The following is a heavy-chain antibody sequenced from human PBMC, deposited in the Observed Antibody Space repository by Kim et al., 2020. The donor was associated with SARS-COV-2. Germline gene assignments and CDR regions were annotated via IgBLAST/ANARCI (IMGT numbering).Heavy chain of an antibody. CDR2: INSDGSST. CDR3: YGSGSYVEYDY. CDR1: GFTFSSYW. D-gene: IGHD3-10*01. Sequence: GGSLRLSCAASGFTFSSYWMHWVRQAPGKGLVWVSRINSDGSSTSYADSVKGRFTISRDNAKNTLYLQMNSLRAEDTAVYYCYGSGSYVEYDYWGQGTLVTVSS. V-gene: IGHV3-74*01. J-gene: IGHJ4*02.